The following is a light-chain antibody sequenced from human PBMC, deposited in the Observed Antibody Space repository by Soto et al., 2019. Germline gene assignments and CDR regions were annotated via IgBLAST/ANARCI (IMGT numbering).Light chain of an antibody. CDR3: AAWDDSLRGYV. CDR1: SSNIGRNY. CDR2: GNT. V-gene: IGLV1-47*02. Sequence: KRVTISCSGSSSNIGRNYIYWYQQLPGTAPKLLIYGNTQRPSGVPDRFSGSKSGTSVSLAISGLRSEDEADYYCAAWDDSLRGYVFGTGTKVTVL. J-gene: IGLJ1*01.